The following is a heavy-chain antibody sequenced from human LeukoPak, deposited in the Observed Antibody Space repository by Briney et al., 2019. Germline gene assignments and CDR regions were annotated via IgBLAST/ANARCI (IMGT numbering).Heavy chain of an antibody. J-gene: IGHJ6*02. CDR2: INHGGST. Sequence: SETLSLTCAVYGGSFSDYYWSWIRQPPGKGLEWIGEINHGGSTNYNPSLKSRVTLSVDTSKNQFSLKLTSVAAADTAVYYCARDGYSTPDVWGQGTTVTVSS. CDR3: ARDGYSTPDV. CDR1: GGSFSDYY. D-gene: IGHD6-13*01. V-gene: IGHV4-34*01.